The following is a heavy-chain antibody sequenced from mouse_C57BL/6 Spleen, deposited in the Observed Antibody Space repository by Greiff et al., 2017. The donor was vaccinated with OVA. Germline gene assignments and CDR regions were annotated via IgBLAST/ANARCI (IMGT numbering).Heavy chain of an antibody. CDR2: IDPSDSYT. Sequence: VQLQESGAELVMPGASVKLSCKASGYTFTSYWMHWVKQRPGQGLEWIGEIDPSDSYTNYNQKFKCKSTLTVDKSSSTAYMQLSSLTSEDSAVYYCARGVYYTYFDYWGQGTTLTVSS. V-gene: IGHV1-69*01. D-gene: IGHD2-1*01. CDR3: ARGVYYTYFDY. CDR1: GYTFTSYW. J-gene: IGHJ2*01.